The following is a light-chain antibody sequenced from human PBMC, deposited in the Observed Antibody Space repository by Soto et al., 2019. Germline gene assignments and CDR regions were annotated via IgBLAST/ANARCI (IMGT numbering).Light chain of an antibody. CDR3: QVWHSSSDHYV. CDR1: NIGSKS. J-gene: IGLJ1*01. V-gene: IGLV3-21*02. Sequence: SYELAQPPSVSVAPGQTARITCWGNNIGSKSVHWYQQRPGQAPVLVVFDDSDRPSGIPERFSGSNSGDTATLTISRVEAGDEADYYCQVWHSSSDHYVFGTGTKVTVL. CDR2: DDS.